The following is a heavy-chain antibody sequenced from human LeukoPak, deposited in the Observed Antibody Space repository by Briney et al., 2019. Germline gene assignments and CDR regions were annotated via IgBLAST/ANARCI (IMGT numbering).Heavy chain of an antibody. D-gene: IGHD3-9*01. V-gene: IGHV1-2*06. Sequence: GASVKVSYKASGYTFTCYYMHWVRKAPGQGLEWMGRINPNSGGTNYAQKFQGRVTMTRDTSISTAYMELSRLGSDHTAVYYCARGVSSRYFHTWGYWGQGTLVTVSS. CDR1: GYTFTCYY. CDR3: ARGVSSRYFHTWGY. CDR2: INPNSGGT. J-gene: IGHJ4*02.